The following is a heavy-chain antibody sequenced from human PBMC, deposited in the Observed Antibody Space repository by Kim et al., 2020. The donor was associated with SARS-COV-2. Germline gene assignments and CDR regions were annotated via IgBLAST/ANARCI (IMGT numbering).Heavy chain of an antibody. CDR2: IYYSGSS. Sequence: SETLSLTCTVSGGSISSSTYYWGWIRQPPGKGLEWIGSIYYSGSSYYNPSLKSRVTISVDTSKNQFSLKLSSVTAADTALYYCARQIYTSAFSGPFFADYWGQGTLVTVSS. V-gene: IGHV4-39*01. J-gene: IGHJ4*02. D-gene: IGHD3-22*01. CDR3: ARQIYTSAFSGPFFADY. CDR1: GGSISSSTYY.